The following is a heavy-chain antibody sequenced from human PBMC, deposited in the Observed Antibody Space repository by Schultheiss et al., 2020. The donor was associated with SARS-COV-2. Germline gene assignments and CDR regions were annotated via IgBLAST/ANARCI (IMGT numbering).Heavy chain of an antibody. D-gene: IGHD3-22*01. CDR1: GASINNYY. V-gene: IGHV4-59*04. CDR3: ARRGYYDSSGYFGY. J-gene: IGHJ4*02. Sequence: SETLSLTCTVSGASINNYYWTWIRQSPGKGLEWIGSIYHSGSTYYNPSLKSRVTISVDTSKNQFSLKLSSVTAADTAVYYCARRGYYDSSGYFGYWGQGTLVTVSS. CDR2: IYHSGST.